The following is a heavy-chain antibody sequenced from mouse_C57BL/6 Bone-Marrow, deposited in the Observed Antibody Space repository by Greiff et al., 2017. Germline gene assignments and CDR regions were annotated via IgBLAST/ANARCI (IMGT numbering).Heavy chain of an antibody. V-gene: IGHV5-16*01. Sequence: EVKLVESEGGLVQPGSSMKLSCTASGFTFSDYYMAWVRQVPEKGLEWVANINYDGSSTYYLDSLKSRFIISRDNAKNILYLQMSSLKSEDTATYYCARAFYYGNYCCAMDYWGQGTSVTVSS. D-gene: IGHD2-1*01. CDR2: INYDGSST. CDR3: ARAFYYGNYCCAMDY. J-gene: IGHJ4*01. CDR1: GFTFSDYY.